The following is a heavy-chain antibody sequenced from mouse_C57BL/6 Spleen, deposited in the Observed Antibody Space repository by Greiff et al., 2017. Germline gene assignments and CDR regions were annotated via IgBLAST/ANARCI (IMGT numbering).Heavy chain of an antibody. J-gene: IGHJ3*01. Sequence: VNLVESGPELVKPGASVKISCKASGYAFSSSWMNWVQQRPGKGLEWIGRIYPGDGDTNYNGKFKGKATLTADKSSSTAYMQLSSLTSEDSAVYFCARGGYWIAYWGQGTLVTVSA. V-gene: IGHV1-82*01. CDR2: IYPGDGDT. CDR3: ARGGYWIAY. CDR1: GYAFSSSW. D-gene: IGHD2-2*01.